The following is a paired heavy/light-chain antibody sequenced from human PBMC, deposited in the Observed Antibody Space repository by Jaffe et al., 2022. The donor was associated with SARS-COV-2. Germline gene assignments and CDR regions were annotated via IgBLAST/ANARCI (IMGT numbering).Heavy chain of an antibody. CDR1: GFTFSSYG. CDR3: ARDLGYSSNWFDP. CDR2: IWSDGRNK. J-gene: IGHJ5*02. D-gene: IGHD6-13*01. V-gene: IGHV3-33*01. Sequence: QVQMVESGGGVVQPGRSLRLSCVASGFTFSSYGMHWVRQAPGKGLEWVAVIWSDGRNKYHADSVKGRFTISRDNSKNTLYLQMSSLRAEDTAVYYCARDLGYSSNWFDPWGQGTLVTVSS.
Light chain of an antibody. J-gene: IGLJ3*02. Sequence: QSALTQPASVSGSPGQSITISCTGTSSDLGGYNYVSWYQQHPGKAPKLMIYDVSNRPSGVSNRFSGSKSGNTASLTISGLQAEDEADYYCSSYTSSSTWVFGGGTKLTVL. V-gene: IGLV2-14*01. CDR3: SSYTSSSTWV. CDR1: SSDLGGYNY. CDR2: DVS.